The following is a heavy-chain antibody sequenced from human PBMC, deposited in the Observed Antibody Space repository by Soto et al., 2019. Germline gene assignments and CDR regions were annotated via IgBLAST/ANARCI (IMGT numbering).Heavy chain of an antibody. V-gene: IGHV3-23*01. Sequence: GGSLRLSCAASGFTFSSYAMSWVRQAPGKGLEWVSAISGSGGSTYYADSVKGRFTISRDNSKNTLYLQMNSLRAEDTAVYYCAKVPSYYYDSSGYGTTSHFDYWGQGTLVTVSS. CDR1: GFTFSSYA. D-gene: IGHD3-22*01. CDR2: ISGSGGST. J-gene: IGHJ4*02. CDR3: AKVPSYYYDSSGYGTTSHFDY.